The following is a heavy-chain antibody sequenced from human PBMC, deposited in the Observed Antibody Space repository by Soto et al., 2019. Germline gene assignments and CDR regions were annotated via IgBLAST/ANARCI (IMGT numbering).Heavy chain of an antibody. CDR1: GGSISSYY. D-gene: IGHD6-19*01. Sequence: SETLSLTSTVSGGSISSYYWSWIRQPPGKGLEWIGYIYYSGSTNYNPSLKSRVTISVDTSKNQFSLKLSSVTAADTAVYYCARGRIALAGVDYWGHETLVTVSS. V-gene: IGHV4-59*01. CDR3: ARGRIALAGVDY. J-gene: IGHJ4*01. CDR2: IYYSGST.